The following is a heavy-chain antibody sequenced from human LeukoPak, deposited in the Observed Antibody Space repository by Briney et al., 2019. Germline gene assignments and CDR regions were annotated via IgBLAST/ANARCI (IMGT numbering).Heavy chain of an antibody. CDR3: AKVPHPNSIGGSYHH. CDR2: ISWNSGSI. V-gene: IGHV3-9*01. D-gene: IGHD1-26*01. Sequence: PGGSLRLSCAASGFTVSGNYMSWVRQAPGKGLEWVSGISWNSGSIGYADSVKGRFTISRDNTKNSLYLQMNSLRAEDTALYYCAKVPHPNSIGGSYHHWGQGTLVTVSS. CDR1: GFTVSGNY. J-gene: IGHJ5*02.